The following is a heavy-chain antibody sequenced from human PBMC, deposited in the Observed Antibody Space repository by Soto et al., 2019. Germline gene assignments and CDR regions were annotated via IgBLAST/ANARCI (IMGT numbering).Heavy chain of an antibody. V-gene: IGHV3-30-3*01. CDR1: GFTFSSYA. CDR3: ARGRFLEWLAFDY. Sequence: PGGSRRLSWPASGFTFSSYAMHWVRQAPGKGLEWVAVISYDGSNKYYADSVKGRFTISRDNSKNTLYLQMNSLRAEDTAVYYCARGRFLEWLAFDYWGQGTLVTVSS. J-gene: IGHJ4*02. D-gene: IGHD3-3*01. CDR2: ISYDGSNK.